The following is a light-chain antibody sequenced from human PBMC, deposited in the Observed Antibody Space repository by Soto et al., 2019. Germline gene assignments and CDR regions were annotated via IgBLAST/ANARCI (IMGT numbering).Light chain of an antibody. CDR1: QSVSSY. Sequence: EIVLTQSPATLSLSPGERATLSCRASQSVSSYLAWYQQKPGQAPRLLIYDASNRATGIPARFSGSGSGTDFPLTISSLEPEDFAIYYCQQRSNWPRTLAKGTKVEIK. CDR2: DAS. V-gene: IGKV3-11*01. CDR3: QQRSNWPRT. J-gene: IGKJ1*01.